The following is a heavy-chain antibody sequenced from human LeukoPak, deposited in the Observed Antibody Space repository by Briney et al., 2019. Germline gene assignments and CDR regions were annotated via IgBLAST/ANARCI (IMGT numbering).Heavy chain of an antibody. Sequence: GGSLRLSCAASGFTFSTYWMSWVRQAPGKGLEWVANIKEDGSEKYYADSVKGRFTMSRDNAKNSLYLQMNSLRAEDTAVYYCARDLGLYGDYEEGPFDYWGQGTLVTVSS. CDR2: IKEDGSEK. CDR3: ARDLGLYGDYEEGPFDY. J-gene: IGHJ4*02. V-gene: IGHV3-7*01. D-gene: IGHD4-17*01. CDR1: GFTFSTYW.